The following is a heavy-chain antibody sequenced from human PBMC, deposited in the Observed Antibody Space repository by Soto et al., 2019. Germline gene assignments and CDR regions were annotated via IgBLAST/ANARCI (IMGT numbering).Heavy chain of an antibody. J-gene: IGHJ6*02. CDR3: AKDLGGSGYYYYYYGMDV. Sequence: GGSLRLSCAASGFTFSSYAMSWVRQAPGKGLEWVPAISGSGGSTYYADSVKGRFTISRDNSKNTLYLQMNSLRAEDTAVYYCAKDLGGSGYYYYYYGMDVWGQGTTVTVSS. D-gene: IGHD5-12*01. CDR2: ISGSGGST. V-gene: IGHV3-23*01. CDR1: GFTFSSYA.